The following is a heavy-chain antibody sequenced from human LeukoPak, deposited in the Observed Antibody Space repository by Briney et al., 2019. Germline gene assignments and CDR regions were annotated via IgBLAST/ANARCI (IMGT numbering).Heavy chain of an antibody. CDR3: ARGGVAAKYYFDY. J-gene: IGHJ4*02. Sequence: PSESLSLTCTVSGGSISPLYWGWIRQPPGKGLEFIGYIYYSGTTNYNPSLRCRVTLSVDTSKNQFSLKLSSVTAADTAVYYCARGGVAAKYYFDYWGPGTLVTVSS. CDR2: IYYSGTT. V-gene: IGHV4-59*11. D-gene: IGHD3-10*01. CDR1: GGSISPLY.